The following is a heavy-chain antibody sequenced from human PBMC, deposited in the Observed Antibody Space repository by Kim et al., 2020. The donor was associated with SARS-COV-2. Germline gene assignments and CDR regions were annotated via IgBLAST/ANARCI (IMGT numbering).Heavy chain of an antibody. V-gene: IGHV1-69*13. CDR3: ARDGELWFGELYVASRATRHFDY. J-gene: IGHJ4*02. Sequence: SVKVSCKASGGTFSSYAISWVRQAPGQGLEWMGGIIPIFGTANYAQKFQGRVTITADESTSTAYMELSSLRSEDTAVYYCARDGELWFGELYVASRATRHFDYWGQGTLVTVSS. CDR1: GGTFSSYA. D-gene: IGHD3-10*01. CDR2: IIPIFGTA.